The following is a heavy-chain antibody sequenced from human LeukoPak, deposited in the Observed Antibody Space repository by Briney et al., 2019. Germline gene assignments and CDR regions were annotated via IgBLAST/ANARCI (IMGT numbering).Heavy chain of an antibody. D-gene: IGHD2-15*01. V-gene: IGHV3-20*04. CDR2: INWNGGST. Sequence: GGSLRLSCAASGFIFGDYAMSWVRQTPEKRLEWVSGINWNGGSTNYADSVKGRFTIARDNSKNTLYLQMNSLRAEDTAVYYCAKGGTVPFYYYYYGMDVWGQGTTVTVSS. CDR3: AKGGTVPFYYYYYGMDV. CDR1: GFIFGDYA. J-gene: IGHJ6*02.